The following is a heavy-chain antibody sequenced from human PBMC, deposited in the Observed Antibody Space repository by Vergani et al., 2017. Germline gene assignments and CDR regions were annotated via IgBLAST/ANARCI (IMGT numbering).Heavy chain of an antibody. V-gene: IGHV3-11*05. CDR3: AREEWGAAGTYAFDI. CDR1: GFTFSDYY. Sequence: QVQLVESGGGLVTPGGSLRLSCAASGFTFSDYYMSWIRQAPGKGLEWVSYISSSSSYTNYADSVKGRFTISRDNANNSLYLQMNSLRAEDTAVYYCAREEWGAAGTYAFDIWGQGTMVTVSS. D-gene: IGHD6-13*01. J-gene: IGHJ3*02. CDR2: ISSSSSYT.